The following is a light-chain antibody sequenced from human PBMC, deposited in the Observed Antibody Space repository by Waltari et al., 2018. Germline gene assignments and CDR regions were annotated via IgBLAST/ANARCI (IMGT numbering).Light chain of an antibody. J-gene: IGKJ3*01. CDR3: QQSYSTPRT. V-gene: IGKV3-15*01. CDR1: QSVSSN. Sequence: EIVMTQSPATLSVSPGERATLSCRASQSVSSNLAWYQQKPGQAPRLLIYGASTRATGIPARFSGSGSGTEFTLTISSLQSEDFATYYCQQSYSTPRTFGPGTKVDMK. CDR2: GAS.